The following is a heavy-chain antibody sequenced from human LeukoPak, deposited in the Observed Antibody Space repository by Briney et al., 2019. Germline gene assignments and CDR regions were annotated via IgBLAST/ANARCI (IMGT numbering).Heavy chain of an antibody. Sequence: GRSLRLSCAASGFTFSSYGMHWVRQAPGKGLEWVAVIWYDGSNKYYADSVKGRFTISRGNSKNTLYLQMNSLRAEDTAVYYCARAVAGPGGDYWGQGTLVTVSS. CDR1: GFTFSSYG. D-gene: IGHD6-19*01. CDR3: ARAVAGPGGDY. V-gene: IGHV3-33*01. J-gene: IGHJ4*02. CDR2: IWYDGSNK.